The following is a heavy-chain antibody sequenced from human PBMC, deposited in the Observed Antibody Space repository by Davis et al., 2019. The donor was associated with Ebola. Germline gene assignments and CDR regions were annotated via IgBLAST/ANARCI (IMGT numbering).Heavy chain of an antibody. CDR1: VITFSSYA. CDR3: AGHYDYVWGSLARGSGHPFDY. Sequence: GESLKISCTDSVITFSSYAMTWVRQAPGKGLEWVSAISGSGGSTYYADSVKGRFTISRDNSKNTLYLQMNSLRAEDTAVYYCAGHYDYVWGSLARGSGHPFDYWGQGTLVTVSS. CDR2: ISGSGGST. V-gene: IGHV3-23*01. D-gene: IGHD3-16*01. J-gene: IGHJ4*02.